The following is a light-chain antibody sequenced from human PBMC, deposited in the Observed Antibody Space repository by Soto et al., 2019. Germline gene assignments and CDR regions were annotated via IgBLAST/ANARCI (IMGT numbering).Light chain of an antibody. CDR3: QQYYITPLT. CDR2: WAS. V-gene: IGKV4-1*01. CDR1: LSVLYSSNNKNY. Sequence: DIVMIQSPDSLAVSLGERATINCRSTLSVLYSSNNKNYLAWYQQKPGQPPKLLIYWASTRESGVPDRFSGSGSGADFTLTISNLQAEDVAVYYCQQYYITPLTFGGGTKVEI. J-gene: IGKJ4*01.